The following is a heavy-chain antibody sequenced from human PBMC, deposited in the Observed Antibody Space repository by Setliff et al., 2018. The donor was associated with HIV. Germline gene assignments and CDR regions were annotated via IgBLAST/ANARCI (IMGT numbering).Heavy chain of an antibody. V-gene: IGHV1-69*13. Sequence: GASVKVSCKASGGTFSSYAISWVRQAPGGLEWMGGIIPIFGTANYAQKFQGRVTITADESASTAYMELSSLRSDDTAVYYCARAYYDSVWGSHRYRFYYFDYWGQGSLVTVSS. CDR1: GGTFSSYA. CDR2: IIPIFGTA. D-gene: IGHD3-16*02. CDR3: ARAYYDSVWGSHRYRFYYFDY. J-gene: IGHJ4*02.